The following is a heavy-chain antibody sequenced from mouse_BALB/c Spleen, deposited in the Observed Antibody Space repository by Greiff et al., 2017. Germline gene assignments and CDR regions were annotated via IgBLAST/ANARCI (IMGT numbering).Heavy chain of an antibody. V-gene: IGHV1-7*01. CDR2: INPSTGYT. Sequence: QVQLQQSGAELAKPGASVKMSCTASGYTFTSYWMHWVKQRPGQGLEWIGYINPSTGYTEYNQKFKDKATLTADKSSSTAYMQLSSLTSEDSAVYYCAVYYGNLYAMDYWGQGTSVTVSS. D-gene: IGHD2-1*01. J-gene: IGHJ4*01. CDR3: AVYYGNLYAMDY. CDR1: GYTFTSYW.